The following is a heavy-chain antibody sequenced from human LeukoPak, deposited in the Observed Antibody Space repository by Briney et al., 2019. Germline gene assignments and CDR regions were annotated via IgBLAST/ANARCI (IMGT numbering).Heavy chain of an antibody. D-gene: IGHD6-13*01. CDR3: ARGGILYGMDV. CDR1: GFTFSSNP. V-gene: IGHV3-23*01. CDR2: ISGIGGNT. J-gene: IGHJ6*02. Sequence: GGSLRLSCAAAGFTFSSNPMSWVRKAPGKGLEWVSAISGIGGNTYYADSVKGRFTISRDNSKNTLYLQMNSLRAEDTAAYYCARGGILYGMDVWGQGTTVTVSS.